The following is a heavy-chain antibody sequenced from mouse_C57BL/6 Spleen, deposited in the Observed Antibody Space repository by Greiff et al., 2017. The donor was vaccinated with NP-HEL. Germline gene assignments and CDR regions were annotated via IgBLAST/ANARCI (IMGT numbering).Heavy chain of an antibody. CDR1: GYTFTSYW. CDR2: IYPGSGST. Sequence: QVQLQQPGAELVKPGASVKMSCKASGYTFTSYWITWVKQRPGQGLAWIGDIYPGSGSTNYNEKFKSKATMTVDPSSSTAYVQLSSLTCEDSAVYYCAKNYDGYAGFAYWGQGTLVTVSA. D-gene: IGHD2-3*01. CDR3: AKNYDGYAGFAY. V-gene: IGHV1-55*01. J-gene: IGHJ3*01.